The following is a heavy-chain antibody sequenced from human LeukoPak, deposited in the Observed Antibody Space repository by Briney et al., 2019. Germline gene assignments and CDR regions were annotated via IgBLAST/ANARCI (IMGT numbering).Heavy chain of an antibody. CDR1: GFTFSTYA. CDR2: IKGGGGDP. Sequence: PGGSLRLSCAASGFTFSTYAMGWVRHAPGKGLEWVSSIKGGGGDPFYADSVNGRFTISRDNSKNTLFLQLDSLRAEDTAVYYCAKGGHDFNPFYWWGQGTLVTVSS. CDR3: AKGGHDFNPFYW. V-gene: IGHV3-23*01. J-gene: IGHJ4*02. D-gene: IGHD2-21*02.